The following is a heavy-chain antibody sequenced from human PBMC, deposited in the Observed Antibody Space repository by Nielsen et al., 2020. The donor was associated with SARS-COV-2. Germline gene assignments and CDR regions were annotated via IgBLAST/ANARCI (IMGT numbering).Heavy chain of an antibody. Sequence: SETLSLTCAVYVGSFSGYYWSWIRQPPGKGLEWIGEINHSGSTNYNPSLKSRVTISVDTSKNQFSLKLSSVTAADTAVYYCARGLPTWVRSSSWFDPWGQGTLVTVSS. D-gene: IGHD3-10*01. V-gene: IGHV4-34*01. CDR2: INHSGST. CDR3: ARGLPTWVRSSSWFDP. CDR1: VGSFSGYY. J-gene: IGHJ5*02.